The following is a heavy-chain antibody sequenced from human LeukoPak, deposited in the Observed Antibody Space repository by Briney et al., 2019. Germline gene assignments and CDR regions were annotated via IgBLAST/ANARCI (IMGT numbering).Heavy chain of an antibody. CDR3: ARDDYGGKLDI. J-gene: IGHJ3*02. D-gene: IGHD4-23*01. Sequence: GGSLRLSCAASGFTLSNYDMHWVRQAPGKGLEWVAVIWYDGSNKYYADSVKGRFTISRDNSKNTLYLQMNSLRAEDTAVYYCARDDYGGKLDIWGQGTVVTVSS. CDR1: GFTLSNYD. V-gene: IGHV3-33*01. CDR2: IWYDGSNK.